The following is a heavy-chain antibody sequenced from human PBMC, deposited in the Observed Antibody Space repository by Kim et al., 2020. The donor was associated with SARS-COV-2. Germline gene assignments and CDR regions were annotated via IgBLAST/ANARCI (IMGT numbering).Heavy chain of an antibody. CDR1: GFTFSSYW. V-gene: IGHV3-74*01. J-gene: IGHJ4*02. CDR2: IKGDGSAM. CDR3: VRDSAPQD. Sequence: GGSLRLSCAASGFTFSSYWMHWVRQGPGKGLVWVARIKGDGSAMSYADSVKGRFTISRDNAKNTVYLQMNSLRVEDTAVYYCVRDSAPQDWGQGTQVTVS.